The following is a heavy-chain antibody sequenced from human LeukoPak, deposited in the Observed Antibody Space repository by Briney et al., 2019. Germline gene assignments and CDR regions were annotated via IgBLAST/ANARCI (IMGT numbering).Heavy chain of an antibody. Sequence: GGSLRLSCAASGFTFSSYAMHWVRQAPGKGLEWVAVISYDGSNKYYADSVKGRFTISRDNSKNTLYLQMNSLRAEDTAVYYCAKGSSIVATILGYWGQGTLVTVSS. J-gene: IGHJ4*02. D-gene: IGHD5-12*01. CDR1: GFTFSSYA. CDR2: ISYDGSNK. V-gene: IGHV3-30-3*01. CDR3: AKGSSIVATILGY.